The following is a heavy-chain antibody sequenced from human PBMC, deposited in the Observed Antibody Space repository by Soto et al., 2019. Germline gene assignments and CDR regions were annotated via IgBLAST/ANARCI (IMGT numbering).Heavy chain of an antibody. V-gene: IGHV3-66*01. CDR2: IYSGGST. CDR1: GFTVSSNY. CDR3: ARDSIKHGDSSH. J-gene: IGHJ4*02. D-gene: IGHD4-17*01. Sequence: GXSLRLSCAASGFTVSSNYISWVHQAPGKGLEWVSVIYSGGSTYYADSVKGRFTISRDNSKNTLYLQMNSMRAEDTAVYYCARDSIKHGDSSHWGQGTLVTVSS.